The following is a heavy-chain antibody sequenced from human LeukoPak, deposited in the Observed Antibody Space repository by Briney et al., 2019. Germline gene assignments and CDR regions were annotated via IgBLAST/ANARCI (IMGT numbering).Heavy chain of an antibody. J-gene: IGHJ4*02. V-gene: IGHV4-39*01. CDR1: GGSISSSSYY. CDR3: ARRIYGSGIR. CDR2: IYYSGST. D-gene: IGHD3-10*01. Sequence: SETLSLTCTVSGGSISSSSYYRGWIRQPPGKGLEWIGNIYYSGSTYYNPSLKSRVTISVDTSKNQLSLKLSSVTAADTAVYYCARRIYGSGIRWGQGTLVTVSS.